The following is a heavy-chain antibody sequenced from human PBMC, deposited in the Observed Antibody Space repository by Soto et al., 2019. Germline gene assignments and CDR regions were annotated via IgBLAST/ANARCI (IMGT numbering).Heavy chain of an antibody. D-gene: IGHD3-3*01. CDR1: VFTFSSYA. CDR2: ISSNGGVT. J-gene: IGHJ6*02. V-gene: IGHV3-64D*06. CDR3: VKSRYYDFWSGPRDGMDV. Sequence: GALRLSCSASVFTFSSYAMHWVRQAPGKGLEYVSAISSNGGVTYYADSVKGRFTISRDNSKNTLYLQMSSLRAEDTAVYYCVKSRYYDFWSGPRDGMDVWGQGTTVTVSS.